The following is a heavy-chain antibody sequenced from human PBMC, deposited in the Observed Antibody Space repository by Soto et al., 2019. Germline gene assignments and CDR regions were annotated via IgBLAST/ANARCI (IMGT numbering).Heavy chain of an antibody. Sequence: SGTLSLPCTVSGGSSSRGDYYCSFIRQPPWKGLEWIGYIYYSGSTYYNPSLKSRVTISVDTSKNQFSLKLSSVTAADTAVYYCARCPWGWFNPWGQRTLVTVSS. V-gene: IGHV4-30-4*01. J-gene: IGHJ5*02. D-gene: IGHD3-16*01. CDR3: ARCPWGWFNP. CDR1: GGSSSRGDYY. CDR2: IYYSGST.